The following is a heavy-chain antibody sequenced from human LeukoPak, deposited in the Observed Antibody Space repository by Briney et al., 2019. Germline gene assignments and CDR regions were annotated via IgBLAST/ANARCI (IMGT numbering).Heavy chain of an antibody. D-gene: IGHD6-13*01. CDR3: ARDPGIAAAHGMDV. Sequence: GGSLRLSCAASGFTFSSYSTNWVRQAPGKGLEWVSSISSSSSYIYYADSVKGRFTISRDNAKNSLYLQMNSLRAEDTAVYYCARDPGIAAAHGMDVWGQGTTVTVSS. J-gene: IGHJ6*02. V-gene: IGHV3-21*01. CDR1: GFTFSSYS. CDR2: ISSSSSYI.